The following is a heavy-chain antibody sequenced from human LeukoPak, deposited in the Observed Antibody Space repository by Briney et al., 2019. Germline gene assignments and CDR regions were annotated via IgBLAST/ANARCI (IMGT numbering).Heavy chain of an antibody. V-gene: IGHV4-34*01. Sequence: SQTLSLTCAVNGGSFRGYYWTWIRQPPGPRLEWIGEVNHTGGTNYTPTPHRPITISADTSKNQFSLKLNSVTAADTAVYFCARGIVLTGYASFDYWGQGTPVTVSS. D-gene: IGHD2-8*02. J-gene: IGHJ4*02. CDR3: ARGIVLTGYASFDY. CDR1: GGSFRGYY. CDR2: VNHTGGT.